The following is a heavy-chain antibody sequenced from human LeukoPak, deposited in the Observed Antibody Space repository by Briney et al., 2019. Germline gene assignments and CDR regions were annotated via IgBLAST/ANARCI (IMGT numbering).Heavy chain of an antibody. V-gene: IGHV3-33*01. J-gene: IGHJ4*02. CDR3: ARDSGYYGSANYFDY. D-gene: IGHD3-10*01. CDR2: IWYDGSNK. CDR1: GFTFSSYG. Sequence: GGSLRLSCAASGFTFSSYGMHWVRQAPGKGLEWVAVIWYDGSNKYYADSVKGRFTISRDNSKNTLYLRMNSLRAEDTAVYYCARDSGYYGSANYFDYWGQGTLVTVSS.